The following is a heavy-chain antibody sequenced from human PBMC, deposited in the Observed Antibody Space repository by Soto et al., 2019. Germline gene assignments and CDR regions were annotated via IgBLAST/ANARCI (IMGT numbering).Heavy chain of an antibody. Sequence: ASVKVSCKASGYTFTSYYMHWVRQAPGQGLEWMGIINPSGGSTTYAQKFQGRVTMTRDTSTSTVYMELSSLRSEDTAVFYCARDAHTIPVAGDYYYGMDVWGQGTTVTVSS. V-gene: IGHV1-46*01. D-gene: IGHD6-19*01. J-gene: IGHJ6*02. CDR3: ARDAHTIPVAGDYYYGMDV. CDR1: GYTFTSYY. CDR2: INPSGGST.